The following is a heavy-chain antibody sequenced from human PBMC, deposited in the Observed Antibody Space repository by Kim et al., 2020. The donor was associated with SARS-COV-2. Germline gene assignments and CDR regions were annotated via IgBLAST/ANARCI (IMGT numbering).Heavy chain of an antibody. CDR2: ISGDGGST. CDR3: AKDQRRIYCSGGSCLNYYYYYGMDV. V-gene: IGHV3-43*02. D-gene: IGHD2-15*01. CDR1: GFTFDDYA. J-gene: IGHJ6*02. Sequence: PGGSLRLSCAASGFTFDDYAMHWVRQAPGKGLEWVSLISGDGGSTYYADSVKGRFTIPRDNSKNSLYLQMNSLRTEDTALYYCAKDQRRIYCSGGSCLNYYYYYGMDVWGQGTTVTVSS.